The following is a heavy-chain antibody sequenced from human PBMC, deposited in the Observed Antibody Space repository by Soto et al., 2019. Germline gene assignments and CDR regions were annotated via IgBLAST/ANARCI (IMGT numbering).Heavy chain of an antibody. CDR2: IIPIFGTA. D-gene: IGHD1-1*01. Sequence: QVQLVQSGAAVKKPWSSVKVSCKASGGTFSSDAISWVRQAPGQGLEWMGGIIPIFGTAHYAQKFQGRVTITADESTSTAYMELSSLRSEDTAVYYCASGRYDLYYYYGMDVWCQETTVTVSS. CDR1: GGTFSSDA. J-gene: IGHJ6*02. V-gene: IGHV1-69*01. CDR3: ASGRYDLYYYYGMDV.